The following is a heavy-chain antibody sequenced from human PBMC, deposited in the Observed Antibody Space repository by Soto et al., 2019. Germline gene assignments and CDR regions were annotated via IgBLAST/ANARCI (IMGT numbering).Heavy chain of an antibody. D-gene: IGHD2-15*01. J-gene: IGHJ6*02. CDR1: GYSFSNFY. V-gene: IGHV1-46*01. CDR2: IDPSSGTT. CDR3: ARGAVVVPNGLIAGMDV. Sequence: ASVKVSCKPSGYSFSNFYVHWVRQAPGQGLEWMGIIDPSSGTTSYTQKFQERVTMTRDTPMSTVYMELSRLRSEDTAVYYCARGAVVVPNGLIAGMDVWGLGTTVTVSS.